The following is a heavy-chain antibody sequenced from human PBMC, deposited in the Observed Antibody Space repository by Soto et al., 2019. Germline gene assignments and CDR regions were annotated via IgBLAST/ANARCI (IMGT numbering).Heavy chain of an antibody. V-gene: IGHV3-48*02. CDR1: GFTFSSHS. CDR3: ARDVPLARWVGGMDV. CDR2: ISSSSNSI. J-gene: IGHJ6*02. D-gene: IGHD1-26*01. Sequence: PGGSLRLSCAASGFTFSSHSMSWVRQAPGKGLEWVSYISSSSNSIYYADSVKGRFTISRDNAKNSLFLQMNSLRDEDTAVYYCARDVPLARWVGGMDVWGQGTTVTVSS.